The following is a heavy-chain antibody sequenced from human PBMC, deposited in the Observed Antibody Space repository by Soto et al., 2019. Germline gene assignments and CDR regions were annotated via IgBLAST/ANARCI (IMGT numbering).Heavy chain of an antibody. D-gene: IGHD6-19*01. CDR3: ARAYSSGWVDAFDI. CDR2: VYHSGSTY. CDR1: GYSISSGYY. V-gene: IGHV4-38-2*01. Sequence: TSETLSLTCAVSGYSISSGYYWGWIRQPPGKGLECIGSVYHSGSTYYYNPSLKSRVIISVDTSKNQFSLKLSSVTAADTAVYYCARAYSSGWVDAFDIWGQGTMGTVS. J-gene: IGHJ3*02.